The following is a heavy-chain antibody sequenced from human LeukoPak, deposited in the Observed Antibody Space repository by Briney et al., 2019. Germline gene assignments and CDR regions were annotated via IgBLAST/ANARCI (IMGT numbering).Heavy chain of an antibody. CDR3: ARGRDGYKYYYYYYMDV. Sequence: ASVTVSYKASGYTFTSYGINWVRQAPGQGLEWMGWISAYNGNTNYAQKLQGRVTMTTDTSTSTAYMELRSLRSDDTAVYYCARGRDGYKYYYYYYMDVWGKGTTVTISS. J-gene: IGHJ6*03. V-gene: IGHV1-18*01. CDR1: GYTFTSYG. D-gene: IGHD5-24*01. CDR2: ISAYNGNT.